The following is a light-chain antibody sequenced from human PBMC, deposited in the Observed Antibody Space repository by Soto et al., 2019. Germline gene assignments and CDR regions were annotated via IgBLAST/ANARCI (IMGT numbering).Light chain of an antibody. Sequence: EIVMTQSPATLSVSPGERAALSCRASQGVSSNLAWYQQKPGQAPRLLISSASIRATGIPARFSGSGSGTEFTLTISSLQSEDFAVYDCQQYDNWPFTFGQGTKVEIK. V-gene: IGKV3D-15*01. J-gene: IGKJ2*01. CDR2: SAS. CDR1: QGVSSN. CDR3: QQYDNWPFT.